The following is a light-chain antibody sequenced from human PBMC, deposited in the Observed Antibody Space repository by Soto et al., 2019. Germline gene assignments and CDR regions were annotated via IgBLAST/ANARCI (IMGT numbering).Light chain of an antibody. CDR2: DAF. CDR1: QNSNNW. CDR3: QQQYTSSLT. J-gene: IGKJ4*01. Sequence: DVLMIPFPSALLSSVGDRVAITCWASQNSNNWLASYQQKPREDPQLLIFDAFTMEGGVPFRIGGSGFATEYTLTISSLQPDDAATYYCQQQYTSSLTFGEGTKVDIK. V-gene: IGKV1-5*01.